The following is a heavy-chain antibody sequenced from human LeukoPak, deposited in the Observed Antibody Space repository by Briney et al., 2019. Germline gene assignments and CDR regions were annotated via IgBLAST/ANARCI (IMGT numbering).Heavy chain of an antibody. CDR1: GYTFTGQY. CDR2: IDPNSGGT. Sequence: ASVKVSCKASGYTFTGQYIHWVRQAPGQGLEWMGWIDPNSGGTNYAQKFQGRVTMTRDTSISTVYMELRRLTSDDTAVYYCASCSASGNWFLAYWGQGSLVTLSS. V-gene: IGHV1-2*02. D-gene: IGHD3-10*01. CDR3: ASCSASGNWFLAY. J-gene: IGHJ4*02.